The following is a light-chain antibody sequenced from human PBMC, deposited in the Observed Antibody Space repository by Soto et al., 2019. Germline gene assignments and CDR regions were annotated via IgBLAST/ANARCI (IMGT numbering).Light chain of an antibody. CDR2: GAF. CDR1: QRINNN. Sequence: EIVMTQSPATLSVSPGERATLSCRASQRINNNLAWYQQKPGQAPRLIIYGAFDRATNISVRFSGSGSGTEFTLTLSSLQSEDFAIYYCQQYNTWPRTFGQGTRVDI. CDR3: QQYNTWPRT. V-gene: IGKV3-15*01. J-gene: IGKJ1*01.